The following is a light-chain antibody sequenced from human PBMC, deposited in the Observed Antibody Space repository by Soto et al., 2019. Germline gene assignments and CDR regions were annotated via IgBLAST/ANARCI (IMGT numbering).Light chain of an antibody. J-gene: IGLJ1*01. CDR2: EVS. Sequence: QSVLTQPPSVSGSPGQSVTISCTGTSSDVGSYDRVSWYQQPPGTAPKLIIYEVSNRPSGVPDRFSGSKSGNTASLTISGLQPEDETDYYCASFTPSKTYVFGTGTKVTVL. V-gene: IGLV2-18*02. CDR3: ASFTPSKTYV. CDR1: SSDVGSYDR.